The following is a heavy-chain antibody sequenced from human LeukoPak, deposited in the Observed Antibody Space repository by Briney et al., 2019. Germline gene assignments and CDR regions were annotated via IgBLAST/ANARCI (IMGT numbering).Heavy chain of an antibody. D-gene: IGHD5-24*01. V-gene: IGHV1-69*05. CDR2: IIPIFGTA. Sequence: SSVKVSCKASGGTFSSYAISWVRQAPGQGLEWMGGIIPIFGTANYAQKFQGGVTITTDESTSTAYMELSSLRSEDTAVYYCARDDGYNALYYYYMDVWGKGTTVTVSS. J-gene: IGHJ6*03. CDR1: GGTFSSYA. CDR3: ARDDGYNALYYYYMDV.